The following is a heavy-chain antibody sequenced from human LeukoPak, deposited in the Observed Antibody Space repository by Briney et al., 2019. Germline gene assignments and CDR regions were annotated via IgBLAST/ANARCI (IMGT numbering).Heavy chain of an antibody. V-gene: IGHV4-34*01. J-gene: IGHJ4*02. CDR2: INHSGST. Sequence: SETLSLTCAVYGGSFSSYYWSWIRQPPGKGLEWIGEINHSGSTNYNPSLKSRVTISVDTSKNQFSLKLSSVTAADTAVYYCARGRCSSTSSQMAKVNYFDYWGQGTLVTVSS. CDR1: GGSFSSYY. CDR3: ARGRCSSTSSQMAKVNYFDY. D-gene: IGHD2-2*01.